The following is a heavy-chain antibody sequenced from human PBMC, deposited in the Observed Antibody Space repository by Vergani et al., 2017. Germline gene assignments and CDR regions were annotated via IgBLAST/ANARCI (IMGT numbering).Heavy chain of an antibody. CDR2: IIPILGIA. CDR1: GGTFSSYT. D-gene: IGHD3-10*01. J-gene: IGHJ4*02. CDR3: ATAVVRGVIIPPDY. Sequence: QVQLVQSGAEVKKPGSSVKVSCKASGGTFSSYTISWVRQAPGQGLEWMGRIIPILGIANYAQKFQGRVTITADKSTSTAYMELSSLRSEDTAVYYCATAVVRGVIIPPDYWGQGTLVTVSS. V-gene: IGHV1-69*02.